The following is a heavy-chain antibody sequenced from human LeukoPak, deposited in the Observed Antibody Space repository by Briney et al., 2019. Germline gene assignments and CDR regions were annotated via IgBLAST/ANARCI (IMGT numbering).Heavy chain of an antibody. CDR2: IRYDGSNK. D-gene: IGHD5-12*01. CDR3: AKDKCGYDFASLLFDY. CDR1: GFTFSSYG. Sequence: PGGSLRLSCAASGFTFSSYGMHWVRQAPGKGLEWVAFIRYDGSNKYYADSVKGRFTISRDNSKNTLYLQMNSLRAEDTAVYYCAKDKCGYDFASLLFDYWGQGTLVTVSS. J-gene: IGHJ4*02. V-gene: IGHV3-30*02.